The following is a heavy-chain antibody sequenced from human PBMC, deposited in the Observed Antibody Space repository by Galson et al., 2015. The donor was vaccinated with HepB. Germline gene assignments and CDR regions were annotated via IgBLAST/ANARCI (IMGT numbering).Heavy chain of an antibody. J-gene: IGHJ4*02. CDR1: GGSVSSGSYY. Sequence: SETLSLTCTVSGGSVSSGSYYWSWIRQPPGKGLEWIGYIYYSGSTNYNPSLKSRVTISVDTSKNQFSLKLSSVTAADTAVYYCARGGYYDFWSGYWSLLYWGQGTLVTVSS. CDR2: IYYSGST. V-gene: IGHV4-61*01. CDR3: ARGGYYDFWSGYWSLLY. D-gene: IGHD3-3*01.